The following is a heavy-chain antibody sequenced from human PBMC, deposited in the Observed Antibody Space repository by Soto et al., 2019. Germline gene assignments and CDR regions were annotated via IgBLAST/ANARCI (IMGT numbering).Heavy chain of an antibody. CDR3: GRDLAGHGAFDI. V-gene: IGHV3-74*01. Sequence: GGSLRLSCAASGFTFSSHWMHWVRQAPGKGLVWVSAISSDGSITNYADSVKGRFTISRDNARNTLDLQMNSLRAEDTAVYYCGRDLAGHGAFDIWGQGTMVTVSS. CDR1: GFTFSSHW. J-gene: IGHJ3*02. CDR2: ISSDGSIT.